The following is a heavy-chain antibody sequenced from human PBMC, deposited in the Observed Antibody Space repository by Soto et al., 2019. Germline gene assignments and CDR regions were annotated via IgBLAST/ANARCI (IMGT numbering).Heavy chain of an antibody. Sequence: ASVKVSCKASGYTFTSYYMHWVRQAPGQGLEWMGIINPSGGSTSYAQKFQGRVTMTRDTSTSTVYMELSSLRAEDTAVYYCAKDGLGWSSSLNVREKFDPWGQGTLVTVSS. V-gene: IGHV1-46*01. CDR2: INPSGGST. D-gene: IGHD6-13*01. CDR3: AKDGLGWSSSLNVREKFDP. CDR1: GYTFTSYY. J-gene: IGHJ5*02.